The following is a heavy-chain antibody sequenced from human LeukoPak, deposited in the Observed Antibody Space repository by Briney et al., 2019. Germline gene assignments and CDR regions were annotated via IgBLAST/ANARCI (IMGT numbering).Heavy chain of an antibody. V-gene: IGHV3-74*01. CDR1: GFTFRSYW. D-gene: IGHD1-14*01. CDR3: ARSNQADDY. CDR2: INPGGSSI. J-gene: IGHJ4*02. Sequence: GRSLRLSCADSGFTFRSYWKHWVRQVPGEGRVWVARINPGGSSITYADSVKGRFTISRDNAKNTLYLQMDSLRAEDTGVYYCARSNQADDYWGQGTLVTVSS.